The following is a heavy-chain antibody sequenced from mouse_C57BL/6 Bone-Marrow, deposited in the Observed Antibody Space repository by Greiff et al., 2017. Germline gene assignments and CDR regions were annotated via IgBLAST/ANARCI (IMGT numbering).Heavy chain of an antibody. CDR1: GFAFSSYG. CDR2: IRRGGSYT. J-gene: IGHJ4*01. CDR3: ARRGTVGYAMDY. Sequence: DVMLVESGGDLVKPGGSLKLSCAASGFAFSSYGMSWVRQTPDKRLEWVATIRRGGSYTYYPDSLKGRLTISRDNAKNTLYLQMSSLKSEDTAMYYCARRGTVGYAMDYWGQGTSVTVSS. V-gene: IGHV5-6*02. D-gene: IGHD1-1*01.